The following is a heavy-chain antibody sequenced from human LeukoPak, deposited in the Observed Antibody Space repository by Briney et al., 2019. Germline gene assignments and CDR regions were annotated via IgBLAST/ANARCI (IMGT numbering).Heavy chain of an antibody. CDR2: IYYSGST. J-gene: IGHJ4*02. D-gene: IGHD6-19*01. CDR3: ARXRQWLVRYFDY. V-gene: IGHV4-39*01. CDR1: GGSISSYY. Sequence: SETLSLTCTVSGGSISSYYWGWIRQPPGKGLEWIGSIYYSGSTYYNPSLKSRVTISVDTSKNQFSLKLSSVTAADTAVYYCARXRQWLVRYFDYWGQGTLVTVSS.